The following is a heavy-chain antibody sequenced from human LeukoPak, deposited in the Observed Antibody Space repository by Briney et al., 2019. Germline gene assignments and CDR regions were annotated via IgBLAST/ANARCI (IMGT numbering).Heavy chain of an antibody. V-gene: IGHV1-24*01. D-gene: IGHD4-11*01. J-gene: IGHJ4*02. CDR1: GYILTELS. Sequence: ASVMVSCNVSGYILTELSMHWVRQAPGKGLERMGSFDPKDGETIYAQKFQGRVTMTEDTSTDTAYMELSSLRSEDTAVYYCATRSAAYRYYFDYWGQGTLATVSS. CDR3: ATRSAAYRYYFDY. CDR2: FDPKDGET.